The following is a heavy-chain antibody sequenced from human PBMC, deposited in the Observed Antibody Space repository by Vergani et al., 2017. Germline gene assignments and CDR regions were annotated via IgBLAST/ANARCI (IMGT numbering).Heavy chain of an antibody. Sequence: QVQLVQSGAEVKKPGSSVKVSCKASGGTFSSYTISWVRQAPGQGLEWMGRIIPILGIANYAQKFQGRVTITADKSTSKAYMELSSLRSEDTAVYYCARDPSAAGFDAFDIWGQGTMVTVSS. D-gene: IGHD3-10*01. V-gene: IGHV1-69*08. J-gene: IGHJ3*02. CDR2: IIPILGIA. CDR1: GGTFSSYT. CDR3: ARDPSAAGFDAFDI.